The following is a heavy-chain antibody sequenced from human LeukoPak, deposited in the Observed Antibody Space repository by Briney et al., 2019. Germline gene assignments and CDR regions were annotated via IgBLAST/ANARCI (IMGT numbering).Heavy chain of an antibody. CDR3: ARDRDPVSGSAGWDV. V-gene: IGHV4-59*01. J-gene: IGHJ6*02. CDR1: GGSISSYY. D-gene: IGHD5-24*01. CDR2: IYYSGST. Sequence: SETLSLTCTVSGGSISSYYWSWLRQPPGKGLEGIGYIYYSGSTNYNPSLKSRVTISVDTSKNQFSLKLSSVTAADTAVYYCARDRDPVSGSAGWDVWGQGTTVTVSS.